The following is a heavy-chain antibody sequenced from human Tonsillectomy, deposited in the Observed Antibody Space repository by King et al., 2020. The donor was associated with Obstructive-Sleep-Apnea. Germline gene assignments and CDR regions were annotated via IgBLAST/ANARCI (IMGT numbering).Heavy chain of an antibody. CDR1: GFTFDDYA. V-gene: IGHV3-9*01. J-gene: IGHJ4*01. CDR3: AKDYSSSWYYIDY. D-gene: IGHD6-13*01. Sequence: QLVQSGGGLVQPGRSLRLSCAASGFTFDDYAMHWVRQAPGKGLEWVSGISWNSGSIGYADSVKGRFTISRDNAKNSLYLQMNSLRAEDTALYYCAKDYSSSWYYIDYWGHGTLVTVSS. CDR2: ISWNSGSI.